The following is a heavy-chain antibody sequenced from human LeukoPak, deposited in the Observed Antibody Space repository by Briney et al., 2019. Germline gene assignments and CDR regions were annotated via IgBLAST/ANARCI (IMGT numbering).Heavy chain of an antibody. CDR3: ARTYYYDNPWDY. CDR2: IKPDGSEK. Sequence: PGGSLRLSCAASGFTFSGRWMSWVRQAPGKGLEWVANIKPDGSEKNYVDSVKGRFTISRDNAKRSLYLQMNSLRVEDTAVYYCARTYYYDNPWDYWGQGTLVTVSS. CDR1: GFTFSGRW. J-gene: IGHJ4*02. V-gene: IGHV3-7*01. D-gene: IGHD3-22*01.